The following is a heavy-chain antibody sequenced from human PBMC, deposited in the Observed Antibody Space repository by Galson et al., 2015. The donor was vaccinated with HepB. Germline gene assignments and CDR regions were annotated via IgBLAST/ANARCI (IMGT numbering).Heavy chain of an antibody. J-gene: IGHJ3*02. CDR3: ARVGPSSSWLDAFDI. Sequence: SLRLSCAASGFTFSSYAMHWVRQAPGKGLEWVAVISYDGSNKYYADSVKGRFTISRDNSKNTLYLQMNSLRAEDTAVYYCARVGPSSSWLDAFDIWGQGTMVTVSS. V-gene: IGHV3-30-3*01. D-gene: IGHD6-13*01. CDR1: GFTFSSYA. CDR2: ISYDGSNK.